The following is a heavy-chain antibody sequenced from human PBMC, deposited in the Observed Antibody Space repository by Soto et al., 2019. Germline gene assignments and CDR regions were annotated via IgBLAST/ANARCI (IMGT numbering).Heavy chain of an antibody. V-gene: IGHV4-39*01. J-gene: IGHJ5*02. CDR2: ISYRGST. CDR1: GGSISSTTFY. CDR3: ASVLGWSNCNDFDP. D-gene: IGHD1-20*01. Sequence: SETLSLTCSVSGGSISSTTFYWGWIRQPPRQGLELIGSISYRGSTSYNPSLKSRVTISVDTSKNQFSLTLTSVTAADTAAYYCASVLGWSNCNDFDPWGQGTLVTVSS.